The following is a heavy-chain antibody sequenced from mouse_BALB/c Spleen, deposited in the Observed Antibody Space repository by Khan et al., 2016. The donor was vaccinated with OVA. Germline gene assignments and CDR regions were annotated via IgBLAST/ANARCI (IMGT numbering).Heavy chain of an antibody. CDR3: ARGGAAYYRTDGGAMEY. V-gene: IGHV9-4*02. CDR1: GYTFTTAG. D-gene: IGHD2-12*01. J-gene: IGHJ4*01. CDR2: INTHSGVP. Sequence: QIQLVQSGPELKKPGETVRISCKASGYTFTTAGMQWVQKMPGKGLKWIGWINTHSGVPKYAEDFKGRFAFSLETSASTAYLQITNLKHEDTATYFCARGGAAYYRTDGGAMEYWGQGTSVTVSS.